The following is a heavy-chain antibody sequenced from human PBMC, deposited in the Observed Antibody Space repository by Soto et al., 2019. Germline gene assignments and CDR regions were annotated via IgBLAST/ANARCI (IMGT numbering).Heavy chain of an antibody. CDR1: GFTFSSYE. J-gene: IGHJ6*02. V-gene: IGHV3-48*03. CDR2: ISSSGSTI. Sequence: EVQLVESGGGLVQPGGSLRLSCATSGFTFSSYEMNWVRQAPGKGLEWVSYISSSGSTIYYADSVKGRFTISRDNAKNSLYLQMDCLRAEDTAVYYCARDQEAGSFFPYCYGMDVWGQGTTVTVSS. CDR3: ARDQEAGSFFPYCYGMDV. D-gene: IGHD6-13*01.